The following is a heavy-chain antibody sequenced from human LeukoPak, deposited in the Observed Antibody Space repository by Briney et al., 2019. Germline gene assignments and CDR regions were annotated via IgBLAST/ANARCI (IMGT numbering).Heavy chain of an antibody. V-gene: IGHV1-24*01. CDR1: GYTLTEFS. CDR2: FDPEDGET. D-gene: IGHD3-9*01. J-gene: IGHJ4*02. Sequence: ASVKVSCKVSGYTLTEFSMHWVRQAPGKGLVWMGGFDPEDGETIYAQKFQGRVTMTEDTSTDTAYMELSSLRSEDTAVYYCATESYDILTGYFNFDYWGQGTLVTVSS. CDR3: ATESYDILTGYFNFDY.